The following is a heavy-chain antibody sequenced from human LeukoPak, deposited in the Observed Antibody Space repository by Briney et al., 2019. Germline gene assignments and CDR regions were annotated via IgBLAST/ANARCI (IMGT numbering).Heavy chain of an antibody. D-gene: IGHD6-13*01. CDR3: TTEGYSRRSDYFDY. CDR2: IKSKTDGGTT. CDR1: GLTVSSNC. J-gene: IGHJ4*02. Sequence: GGSLRLSCAASGLTVSSNCMSWVRQAPGKGLEWVGRIKSKTDGGTTDYAAPVKGRFTISRDDSKNTLYLQMNSLKTEDTAVYYCTTEGYSRRSDYFDYWGQGTLVTVSS. V-gene: IGHV3-15*01.